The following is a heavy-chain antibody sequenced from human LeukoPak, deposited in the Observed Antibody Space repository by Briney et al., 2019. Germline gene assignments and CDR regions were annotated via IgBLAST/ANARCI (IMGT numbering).Heavy chain of an antibody. CDR2: INSDGSST. CDR3: ARGSLRLPDY. Sequence: GGPLRLSCAASGYTFSTYWMHWVRQAPGKGLVWVSRINSDGSSTSYADSVKGRFTISRDNAKNTLYLQMNSLRADDTAVYYCARGSLRLPDYWGQGTLVTVSS. D-gene: IGHD6-19*01. V-gene: IGHV3-74*01. CDR1: GYTFSTYW. J-gene: IGHJ4*02.